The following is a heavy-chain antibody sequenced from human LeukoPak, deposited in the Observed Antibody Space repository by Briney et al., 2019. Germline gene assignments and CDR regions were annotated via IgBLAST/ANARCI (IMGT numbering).Heavy chain of an antibody. Sequence: SQTLSLTCASSGDSVSSYRSACTWIRQSPSRGLEWLGRTYYRSKWNNDYAVSVKSRITINPDTSKNQFSLQLNSVTPEDTAVYYCRRYSSGAFEYWGQGTLFTVSS. D-gene: IGHD6-19*01. CDR3: RRYSSGAFEY. J-gene: IGHJ4*02. CDR2: TYYRSKWNN. V-gene: IGHV6-1*01. CDR1: GDSVSSYRSA.